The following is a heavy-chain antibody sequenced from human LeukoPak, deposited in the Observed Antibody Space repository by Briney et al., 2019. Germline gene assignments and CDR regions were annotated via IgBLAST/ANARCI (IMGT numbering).Heavy chain of an antibody. J-gene: IGHJ4*02. CDR3: ARETSPGRATGFDY. CDR2: LHADGSQI. Sequence: PGGSLRLSCAASGFTFDDYAMHWVRQSPGGGLEWVAALHADGSQIWYGDSVRGRFTISRDTFRNTLYLQMDSLRAEDTALYYCARETSPGRATGFDYWGQGTLVTVSS. CDR1: GFTFDDYA. D-gene: IGHD2-15*01. V-gene: IGHV3-33*08.